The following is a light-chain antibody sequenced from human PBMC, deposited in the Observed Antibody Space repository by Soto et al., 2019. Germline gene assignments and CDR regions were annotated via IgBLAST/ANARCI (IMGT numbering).Light chain of an antibody. CDR1: SSDVGNYNL. CDR3: CSAANRHYAVV. Sequence: QSALTQPASVSVSPGQSITISCTGTSSDVGNYNLVSWYQHHPGTAPKLMVYEVTKRPSGVSSRFSGSKSGNTASLTSSGLLAEDEADYYCCSAANRHYAVVFGGGTKLTVL. CDR2: EVT. J-gene: IGLJ2*01. V-gene: IGLV2-23*02.